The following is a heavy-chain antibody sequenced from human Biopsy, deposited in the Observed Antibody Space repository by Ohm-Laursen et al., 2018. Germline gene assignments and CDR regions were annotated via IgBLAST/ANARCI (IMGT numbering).Heavy chain of an antibody. D-gene: IGHD2-2*02. Sequence: SLRLSCSASGFTFSNYAMGWVRQAPGKGLECVSSIGSDARSTLYADSVQGRFTISRDASKNTLYLLMNSLRAEDTATYYCAKGGYCTTTSCYMDVDYWGQGTLVTVSS. CDR1: GFTFSNYA. J-gene: IGHJ4*02. CDR3: AKGGYCTTTSCYMDVDY. V-gene: IGHV3-23*01. CDR2: IGSDARST.